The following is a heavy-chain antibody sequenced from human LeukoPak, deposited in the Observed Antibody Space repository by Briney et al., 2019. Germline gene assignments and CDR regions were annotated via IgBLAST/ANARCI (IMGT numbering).Heavy chain of an antibody. V-gene: IGHV4-59*01. CDR1: GGSLSSYY. J-gene: IGHJ6*04. CDR2: IYHSGST. Sequence: PSETLSLTCTVSGGSLSSYYWSWIRQPPGKGLEWIGYIYHSGSTNYNPSLKSRVTISIDTSENHFSLNLRSVTAADTAVYYCASQPIFVWGKGTTVTVSS. CDR3: ASQPIFV. D-gene: IGHD3-9*01.